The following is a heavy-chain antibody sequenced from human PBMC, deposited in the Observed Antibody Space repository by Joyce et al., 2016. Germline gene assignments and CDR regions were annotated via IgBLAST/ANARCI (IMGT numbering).Heavy chain of an antibody. D-gene: IGHD1-26*01. CDR1: GGTFSSYA. CDR2: IIPMFGTA. V-gene: IGHV1-69*01. CDR3: AARIVGAATRAFDI. J-gene: IGHJ3*02. Sequence: QVQLVQSGAEVKKPGSSVNVSCKASGGTFSSYAFSWVRQAPGQGLEWMGVIIPMFGTANYAQKFQGRVTIIADEATTTAYMELSSLRSEDTAVYYCAARIVGAATRAFDIWGQGTMVTVSS.